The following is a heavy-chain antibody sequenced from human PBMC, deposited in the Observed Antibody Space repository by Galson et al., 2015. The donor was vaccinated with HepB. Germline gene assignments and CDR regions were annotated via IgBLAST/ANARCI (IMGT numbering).Heavy chain of an antibody. J-gene: IGHJ4*02. CDR2: ISSNGGST. Sequence: SLRLSCAASGFTFSSYAMHWVRQAPGKGLEYVSAISSNGGSTYYADSVKGRFTISRDNSKNTLYLQMSSLRAEDTAVYYCVKDGDQTIFVFDYWGQGTLVTVSS. V-gene: IGHV3-64D*06. CDR1: GFTFSSYA. CDR3: VKDGDQTIFVFDY. D-gene: IGHD3-3*01.